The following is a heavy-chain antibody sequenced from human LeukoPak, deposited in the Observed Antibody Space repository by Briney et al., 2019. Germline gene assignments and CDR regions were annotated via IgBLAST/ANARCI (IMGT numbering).Heavy chain of an antibody. J-gene: IGHJ4*02. Sequence: PGGSLRLSCGASGFVLGGYWMHWVRQVPGKGLVWVSRINPDGSSASFADSVKGRFTVSRDNGKNTVYLQMSSLRGEDTAVYFCARGRKKNTVETPGVLEYWGQGILVSVSS. D-gene: IGHD4-23*01. CDR2: INPDGSSA. CDR1: GFVLGGYW. CDR3: ARGRKKNTVETPGVLEY. V-gene: IGHV3-74*01.